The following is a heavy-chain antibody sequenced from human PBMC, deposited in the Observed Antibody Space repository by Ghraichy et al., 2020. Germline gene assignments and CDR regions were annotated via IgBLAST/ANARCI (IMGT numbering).Heavy chain of an antibody. D-gene: IGHD1-1*01. V-gene: IGHV4-34*01. CDR2: INDSGSI. Sequence: SQTLSLTCAVYGGSFVCYHWTWIRQPPGKWLEWIGEINDSGSIDYNASLKSRVSISLDTSKNQFSLKLSSVTAAATAVYFCARVVFSNNWTPVHWFDPWGQGTLVIVSS. CDR3: ARVVFSNNWTPVHWFDP. J-gene: IGHJ5*02. CDR1: GGSFVCYH.